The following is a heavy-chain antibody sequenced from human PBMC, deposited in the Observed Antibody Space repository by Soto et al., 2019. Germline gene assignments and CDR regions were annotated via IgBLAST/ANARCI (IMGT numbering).Heavy chain of an antibody. CDR3: VKGEYYYDTSGYYPFDY. V-gene: IGHV3-64D*06. CDR2: ISTNGGST. D-gene: IGHD3-22*01. CDR1: GFTFSSYA. Sequence: GSLRLSCSASGFTFSSYAMHWVRQAPGKGLEYVSSISTNGGSTHYADSVKGRFTISRDNSKNTQYLQMSSLRADDTAVYYCVKGEYYYDTSGYYPFDYWGQATLVTVSS. J-gene: IGHJ4*02.